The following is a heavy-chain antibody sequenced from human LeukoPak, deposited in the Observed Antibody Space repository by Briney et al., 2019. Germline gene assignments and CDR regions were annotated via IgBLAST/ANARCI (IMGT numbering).Heavy chain of an antibody. Sequence: GGSLRLSCAASGFIFSRYGMHWVRQAAGKGLEWVAFIRYDEKSKFYADSVKGRFTISRDNSKNTVYLEVNSLRVEDTAVYYCVKDLAPLATDYYYMDVWGKGTTVTVSS. J-gene: IGHJ6*03. CDR2: IRYDEKSK. CDR3: VKDLAPLATDYYYMDV. V-gene: IGHV3-30*02. CDR1: GFIFSRYG.